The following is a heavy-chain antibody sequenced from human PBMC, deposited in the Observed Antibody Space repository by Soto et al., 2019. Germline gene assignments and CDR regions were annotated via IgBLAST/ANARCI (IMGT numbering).Heavy chain of an antibody. CDR1: GFSLTTCGVG. CDR2: IFCDGDK. V-gene: IGHV2-5*02. CDR3: AHSPSRTGISRGWFDP. D-gene: IGHD3-9*01. J-gene: IGHJ5*02. Sequence: TLGNATHSLTLTCTFSGFSLTTCGVGVGWIRQPQGKALEWLAVIFCDGDKRYSPSLQSRLTITQDTSKNQVVLTMTNMDPLDTATYYCAHSPSRTGISRGWFDPWGQGTLVTVSS.